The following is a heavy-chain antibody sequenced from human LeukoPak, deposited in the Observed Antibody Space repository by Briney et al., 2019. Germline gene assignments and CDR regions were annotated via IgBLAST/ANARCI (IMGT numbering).Heavy chain of an antibody. J-gene: IGHJ3*02. V-gene: IGHV1-2*02. CDR3: ARDQIYSSYDAFDI. CDR2: INPNSGGT. CDR1: GYTFTVYY. Sequence: ASVTVSFTASGYTFTVYYMHWVRQAPGQGLEWMGWINPNSGGTNYAQKFQGRVTMTRDTSISTAYMELSRLRSDDTAVYYCARDQIYSSYDAFDIWGQGTMVTVSS. D-gene: IGHD6-6*01.